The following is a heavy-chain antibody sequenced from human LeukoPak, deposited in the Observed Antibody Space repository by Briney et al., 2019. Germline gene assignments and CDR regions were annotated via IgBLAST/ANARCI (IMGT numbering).Heavy chain of an antibody. CDR2: FYDSGST. V-gene: IGHV4-38-2*02. CDR3: ARDKRVAVAGTYIYYYYMDV. Sequence: PSETLSLTCTVSDDSISSGYYWGWIRQPPGKGLEWIGSFYDSGSTYYNPSLKSRVTMSVDTSKNQFSLKLSSVTAADTAVYYCARDKRVAVAGTYIYYYYMDVWGNGTTVTISS. J-gene: IGHJ6*03. CDR1: DDSISSGYY. D-gene: IGHD6-19*01.